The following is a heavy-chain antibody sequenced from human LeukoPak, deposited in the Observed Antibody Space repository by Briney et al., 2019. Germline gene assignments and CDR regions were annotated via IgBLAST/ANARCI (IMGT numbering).Heavy chain of an antibody. Sequence: SETLSLTCAVYGGSFSGYYWSWIRQPPGKGLEWIGEINHSGSTNYNPSLKSRVTISVDTSKNQFSLKLSSVTAADTAVYYCAREVSSGWYDYWGQGTLVTVSS. CDR3: AREVSSGWYDY. CDR2: INHSGST. D-gene: IGHD6-19*01. V-gene: IGHV4-34*01. J-gene: IGHJ4*02. CDR1: GGSFSGYY.